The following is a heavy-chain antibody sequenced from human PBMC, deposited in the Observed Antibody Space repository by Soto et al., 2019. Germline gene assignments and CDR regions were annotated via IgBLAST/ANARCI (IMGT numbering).Heavy chain of an antibody. V-gene: IGHV3-66*01. Sequence: GGSLRLSCAASGFTVSSNYMSWVRQAPGKGLEWVSVIYSGGSTYYADSVKGRFTISRDNSKNTLYLQVNSRRAEDTAVYYGATATSNDYWGQGTLVTVSS. CDR3: ATATSNDY. CDR1: GFTVSSNY. J-gene: IGHJ4*02. CDR2: IYSGGST.